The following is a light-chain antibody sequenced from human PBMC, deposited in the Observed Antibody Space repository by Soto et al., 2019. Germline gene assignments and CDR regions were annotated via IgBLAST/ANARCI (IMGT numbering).Light chain of an antibody. V-gene: IGKV3-15*01. Sequence: IVMTQSPATLSVSPWERATLSCRASQSVSSNLARYQQKPGQAPRLLIHGASTRATGTPARFRGSGSGTDFTLTISSLQSEDFAVYYCQQYNQWPPWTFGQGTKVDI. CDR3: QQYNQWPPWT. CDR2: GAS. CDR1: QSVSSN. J-gene: IGKJ1*01.